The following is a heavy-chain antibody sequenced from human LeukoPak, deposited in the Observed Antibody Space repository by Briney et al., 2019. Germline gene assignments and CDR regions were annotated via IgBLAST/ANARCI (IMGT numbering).Heavy chain of an antibody. CDR2: ISSSGSTI. CDR1: GFPFSSYE. CDR3: ARDSVGGSYYGTDY. Sequence: PGGSLRLSCAASGFPFSSYEMNWVRQAPGKGLEWVSYISSSGSTIYYADSVKGRFTISRDNAKNSLYLQMNSLRAEDTAVYYCARDSVGGSYYGTDYWGQGTLVTVSS. J-gene: IGHJ4*02. V-gene: IGHV3-48*03. D-gene: IGHD1-26*01.